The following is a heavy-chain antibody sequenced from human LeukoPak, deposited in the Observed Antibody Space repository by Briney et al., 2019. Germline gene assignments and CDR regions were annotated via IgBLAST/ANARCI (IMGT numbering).Heavy chain of an antibody. J-gene: IGHJ4*02. CDR1: GGTFSSYA. Sequence: ASVKVSCKASGGTFSSYAISWVRQAPGQGLEWMGWINTNTGNPTYAQGSTGRFVFSLDTSVSTAYLQISSLKAEDTAVYYCAREGYYDFWSGPAPFDYWGQGTLVTVSS. CDR3: AREGYYDFWSGPAPFDY. D-gene: IGHD3-3*01. V-gene: IGHV7-4-1*02. CDR2: INTNTGNP.